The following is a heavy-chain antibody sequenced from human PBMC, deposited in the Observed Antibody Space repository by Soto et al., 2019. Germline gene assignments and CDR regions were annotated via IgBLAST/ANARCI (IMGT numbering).Heavy chain of an antibody. CDR2: LIPVFGTP. Sequence: QVQLVQSGAEVKKPGSSVKVSCKASGDTFSKYAISWVRQAPGQGLEWMGGLIPVFGTPNYAQKFQARVTLSADESTSTAYMELNSLKSEDTAVYYCARPSGGRIRFLEPLDYWGQGTLVTVSS. V-gene: IGHV1-69*01. J-gene: IGHJ4*02. D-gene: IGHD3-3*01. CDR1: GDTFSKYA. CDR3: ARPSGGRIRFLEPLDY.